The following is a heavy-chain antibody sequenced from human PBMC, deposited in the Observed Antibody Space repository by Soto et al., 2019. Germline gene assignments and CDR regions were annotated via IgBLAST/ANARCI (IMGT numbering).Heavy chain of an antibody. Sequence: SVNVSCKASGGTFSSYTISWVRQAPGQGLEWMGRIIPILGIANYAQKFQGRVTITADESTSTAYMELSSLRSEDTAVYYCAREMTTRGMDVWGQGTTVTVSS. CDR2: IIPILGIA. CDR1: GGTFSSYT. J-gene: IGHJ6*02. CDR3: AREMTTRGMDV. D-gene: IGHD1-1*01. V-gene: IGHV1-69*04.